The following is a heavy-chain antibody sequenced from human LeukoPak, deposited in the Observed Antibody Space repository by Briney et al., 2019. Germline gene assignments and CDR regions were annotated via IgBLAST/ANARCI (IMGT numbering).Heavy chain of an antibody. CDR1: GFTFSSYS. D-gene: IGHD1-20*01. CDR3: ASGYNWTQGYFDY. CDR2: ISSSSSYI. V-gene: IGHV3-21*01. Sequence: PGGSLRLSCAASGFTFSSYSMNWVRQAPGKGLEWVSSISSSSSYIYYADSVKGRFTISRDNAKNSLYLQMNSLRAEDTAVYYCASGYNWTQGYFDYWGQGTLVTVSS. J-gene: IGHJ4*02.